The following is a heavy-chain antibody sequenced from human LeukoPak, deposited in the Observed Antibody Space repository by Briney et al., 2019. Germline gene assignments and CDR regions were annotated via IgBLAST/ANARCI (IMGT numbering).Heavy chain of an antibody. CDR1: GFTFSSYW. V-gene: IGHV3-74*01. D-gene: IGHD6-13*01. CDR3: AREVLSGYSSSWFDY. J-gene: IGHJ4*02. CDR2: INSDGSST. Sequence: PGGSLRLSCAASGFTFSSYWMHWVRQAPGKGLVWVSRINSDGSSTSYADSVKGRFTISRDNAKNTLYLQMNSLRAEDTAVYYCAREVLSGYSSSWFDYWGQGTLVTVSS.